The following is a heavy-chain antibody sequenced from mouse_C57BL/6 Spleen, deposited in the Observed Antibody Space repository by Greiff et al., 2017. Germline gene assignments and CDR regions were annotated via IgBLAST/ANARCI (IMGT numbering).Heavy chain of an antibody. CDR1: GYSITSGYY. CDR2: ISYDGSN. J-gene: IGHJ1*03. CDR3: AREGSWYCDV. Sequence: EVQRVESGPGLVKPSQSLSLTCSVTGYSITSGYYWNWIRQFPGNKLEWMGYISYDGSNNYNPSLKNRISITRDTSKNQFFLKLNSVTTEDTATYYCAREGSWYCDVGGTGTTVTVSS. V-gene: IGHV3-6*01.